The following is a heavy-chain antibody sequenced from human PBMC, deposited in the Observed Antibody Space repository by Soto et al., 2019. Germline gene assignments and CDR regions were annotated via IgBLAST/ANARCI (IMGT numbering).Heavy chain of an antibody. V-gene: IGHV4-39*01. Sequence: SETLSLTCDVSGGSVRSGVFYWAWIRQPPGKGLEWIGTIYSSGITYYNPSLQSRVTISVDTSNNQFSLKLSSVTAADTAVYYCATHFCTGGPCYFDYWGQGVLVTVSS. CDR1: GGSVRSGVFY. CDR3: ATHFCTGGPCYFDY. J-gene: IGHJ4*02. CDR2: IYSSGIT. D-gene: IGHD2-8*02.